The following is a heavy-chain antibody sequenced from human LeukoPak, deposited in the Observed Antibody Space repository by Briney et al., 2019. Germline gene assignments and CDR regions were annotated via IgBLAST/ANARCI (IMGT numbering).Heavy chain of an antibody. CDR2: IYYSGST. D-gene: IGHD2-15*01. V-gene: IGHV4-59*01. J-gene: IGHJ5*02. CDR1: GGSISSYY. Sequence: SETLFLTCTVSGGSISSYYWSWIRQPPGKGLEWIGYIYYSGSTNYNPSLKSRVTISVDTSKNQFSLKLSSVTAADTAVYYCARVRYCSGGSCYSGGWFDPWGQGTLVTVSS. CDR3: ARVRYCSGGSCYSGGWFDP.